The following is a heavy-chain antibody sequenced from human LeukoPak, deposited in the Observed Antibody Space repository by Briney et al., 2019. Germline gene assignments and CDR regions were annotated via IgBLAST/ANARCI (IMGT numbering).Heavy chain of an antibody. J-gene: IGHJ4*02. CDR3: ARAGYDSSDIDLY. CDR1: GFTFSSYE. D-gene: IGHD3-22*01. Sequence: GGSLRLSCAASGFTFSSYEMNWVRQAPGKGLEWVSYISSSGSTIYYADSVKGRFTISRDNAKNSLYLQMNSLRAEDTAVYYCARAGYDSSDIDLYWGRGTLVTVSS. CDR2: ISSSGSTI. V-gene: IGHV3-48*03.